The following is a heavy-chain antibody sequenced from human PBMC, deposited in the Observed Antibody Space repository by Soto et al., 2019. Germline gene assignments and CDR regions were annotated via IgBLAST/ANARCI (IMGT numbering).Heavy chain of an antibody. CDR2: IYYSGST. V-gene: IGHV4-30-4*01. CDR1: GGSISSGDYY. CDR3: AREAPSLGELSSGYYYYGMDV. Sequence: SETLSLTCTVSGGSISSGDYYWSWIRQPPGKGLEWIGYIYYSGSTYYNPFLKSRVTISVDTSKNQFSLKLSSVTAADTAVYYCAREAPSLGELSSGYYYYGMDVWGQGTTVTVSS. D-gene: IGHD3-16*02. J-gene: IGHJ6*02.